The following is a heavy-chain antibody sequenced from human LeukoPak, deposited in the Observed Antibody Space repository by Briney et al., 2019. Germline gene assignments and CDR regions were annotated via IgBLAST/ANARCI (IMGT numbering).Heavy chain of an antibody. CDR3: ARVLDQYSGWYYGEFEY. CDR1: GFTFSSYG. CDR2: IWYDGSNK. Sequence: GGSLRLSCAASGFTFSSYGMHWVRQAPGKGLEWVAVIWYDGSNKYYADSVKGRFTISRDNSKNTLYLRMNSLRAEDTAVYYCARVLDQYSGWYYGEFEYWGQGTLVTVPS. J-gene: IGHJ4*02. D-gene: IGHD1-26*01. V-gene: IGHV3-33*01.